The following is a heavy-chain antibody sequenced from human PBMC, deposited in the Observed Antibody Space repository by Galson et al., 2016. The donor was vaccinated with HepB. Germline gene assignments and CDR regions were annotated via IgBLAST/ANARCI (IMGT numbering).Heavy chain of an antibody. CDR2: ISYDGSNK. CDR1: GFTFSSDA. V-gene: IGHV3-30*04. D-gene: IGHD3/OR15-3a*01. Sequence: SLRLSCAASGFTFSSDAMHWVRQSPGKGLEWVAVISYDGSNKFYADSVKGRLTISRDNSKNTLYLQMNSLRAEDTAVYYCAKVGKSDTDFWTGRYNYYGMDVWGRGTTVTVSS. CDR3: AKVGKSDTDFWTGRYNYYGMDV. J-gene: IGHJ6*02.